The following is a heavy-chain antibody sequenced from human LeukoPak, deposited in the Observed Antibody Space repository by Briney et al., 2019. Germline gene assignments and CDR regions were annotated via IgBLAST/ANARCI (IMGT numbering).Heavy chain of an antibody. Sequence: AETLSLTCTASGGSISSYYWSWIRQPPGKGLEWIGYIYYSGSTNYNPSLKSRVTISVDTSMNQSPLKLSSVTAADTAVYYCARHDCSSTSCRNADFDYWGQGTLVTVSS. D-gene: IGHD2-2*01. CDR1: GGSISSYY. V-gene: IGHV4-59*08. CDR2: IYYSGST. CDR3: ARHDCSSTSCRNADFDY. J-gene: IGHJ4*02.